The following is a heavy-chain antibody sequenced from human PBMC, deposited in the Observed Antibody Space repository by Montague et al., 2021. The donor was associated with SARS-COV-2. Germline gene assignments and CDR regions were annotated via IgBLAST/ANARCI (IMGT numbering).Heavy chain of an antibody. CDR2: ISTSGNT. CDR1: GGSINSGSYY. Sequence: TLSLTCTVSGGSINSGSYYWGWIRQAAGKGLEWIGRISTSGNTKYNTSLKSRVTISVDTSQNQFSLKMYSVTAADTAVYYCARDTRPNFAYYDILAGDYYYYGIDVWGQGTTVTVPS. CDR3: ARDTRPNFAYYDILAGDYYYYGIDV. V-gene: IGHV4-61*02. J-gene: IGHJ6*02. D-gene: IGHD3-9*01.